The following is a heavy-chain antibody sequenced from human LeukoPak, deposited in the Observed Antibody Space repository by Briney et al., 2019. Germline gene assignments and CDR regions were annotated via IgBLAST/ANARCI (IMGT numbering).Heavy chain of an antibody. CDR3: ARQIEEVLRYFGHDAFDI. CDR2: IYYSGST. CDR1: GGSISSSSYY. D-gene: IGHD3-9*01. V-gene: IGHV4-39*01. Sequence: PSETLSLTCTVSGGSISSSSYYWGWIRQPPGKGLEWIGSIYYSGSTYYNPSLKSRVTISVDTSKNQFSLKLSSVTAADTAVYYCARQIEEVLRYFGHDAFDIWGQGTMVTVSS. J-gene: IGHJ3*02.